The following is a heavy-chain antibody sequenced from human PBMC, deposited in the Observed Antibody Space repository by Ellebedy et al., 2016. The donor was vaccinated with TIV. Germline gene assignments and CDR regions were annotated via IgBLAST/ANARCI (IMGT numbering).Heavy chain of an antibody. CDR1: GFTLSDYY. CDR3: ARENIVGPRDGLDV. Sequence: GESLKISCAASGFTLSDYYMTWVRQASGKGLEWVSYISGSGSNVQYADSVKGRFTISRDNAKNSLSLQMNSLRAGDSAVYYCARENIVGPRDGLDVWGQGTTVSVSS. V-gene: IGHV3-11*04. D-gene: IGHD2-21*01. J-gene: IGHJ6*02. CDR2: ISGSGSNV.